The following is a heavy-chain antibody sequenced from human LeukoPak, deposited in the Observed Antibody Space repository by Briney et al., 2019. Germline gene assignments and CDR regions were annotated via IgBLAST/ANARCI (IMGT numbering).Heavy chain of an antibody. CDR1: GITFSSYG. V-gene: IGHV3-23*01. CDR3: AKNGDRGAYCTGGTCYPYFYYYMDV. J-gene: IGHJ6*03. CDR2: ISSTGGTT. D-gene: IGHD2-15*01. Sequence: GGSLRLSCAASGITFSSYGMSWVRQAPGKDLEWVSSISSTGGTTYYADSVKGRFTISRDNSKNTLYLQMNSLRAEDTAIYYCAKNGDRGAYCTGGTCYPYFYYYMDVWGKGTTVTI.